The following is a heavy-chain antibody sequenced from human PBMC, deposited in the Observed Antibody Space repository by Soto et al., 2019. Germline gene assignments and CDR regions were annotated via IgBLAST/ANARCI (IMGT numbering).Heavy chain of an antibody. Sequence: ASVKVSCKASGYTFTSYAMHWVRQAPGQRLEWTGWINAGNGNTKYSQKFQGRVTITRDTSASTAYMELSSLRSEDTAVYYCARDPPRGVGATRFDYWGQGTLVTVPQ. CDR3: ARDPPRGVGATRFDY. D-gene: IGHD1-26*01. CDR2: INAGNGNT. CDR1: GYTFTSYA. V-gene: IGHV1-3*01. J-gene: IGHJ4*02.